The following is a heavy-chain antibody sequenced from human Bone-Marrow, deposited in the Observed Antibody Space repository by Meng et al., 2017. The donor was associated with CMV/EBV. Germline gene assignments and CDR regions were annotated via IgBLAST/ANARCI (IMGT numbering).Heavy chain of an antibody. CDR3: ARDYLETTLIVVVAARYYYYGMDV. CDR1: GFTFSDYY. Sequence: GESLKISRAASGFTFSDYYMNWVRQAPGKGLEWVSSISSSSTIYYADSVKGRFTISSDNAKNSLYLQMNSLRAEDTAVYYCARDYLETTLIVVVAARYYYYGMDVWGQGTTVTVSS. V-gene: IGHV3-69-1*02. D-gene: IGHD2-15*01. CDR2: ISSSSTI. J-gene: IGHJ6*02.